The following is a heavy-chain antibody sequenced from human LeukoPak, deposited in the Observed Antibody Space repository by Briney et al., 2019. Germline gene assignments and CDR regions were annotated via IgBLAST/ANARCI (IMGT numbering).Heavy chain of an antibody. V-gene: IGHV3-23*01. D-gene: IGHD3-10*01. CDR2: VSGSGGST. J-gene: IGHJ4*02. CDR1: GFTFSSYA. Sequence: GGSLRLSCAASGFTFSSYAMSWVRQAPGKGLEWVSAVSGSGGSTYYADSVKGRVTISRDNSKNTLYLQMNSLRAEDTAVYYCAKDLPPDYYGSGSYSDYWGQGTLVTVSS. CDR3: AKDLPPDYYGSGSYSDY.